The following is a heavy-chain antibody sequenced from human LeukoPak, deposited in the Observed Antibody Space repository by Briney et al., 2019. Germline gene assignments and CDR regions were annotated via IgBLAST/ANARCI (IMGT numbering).Heavy chain of an antibody. CDR1: RFTFSDYF. V-gene: IGHV3-11*04. Sequence: GGSLRLSCAVCRFTFSDYFMTWLRQAPGRGLEGVSYFSSSGTTIYYADSVKGRFTISRDNAKNSLYLQMNSLRTEDPAVYYCATHFDYWGQGTLVTVSS. J-gene: IGHJ4*02. CDR3: ATHFDY. CDR2: FSSSGTTI.